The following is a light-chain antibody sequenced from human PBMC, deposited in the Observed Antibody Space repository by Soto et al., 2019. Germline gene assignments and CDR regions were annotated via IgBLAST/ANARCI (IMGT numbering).Light chain of an antibody. J-gene: IGKJ1*01. CDR1: QSLSSS. V-gene: IGKV3-15*01. CDR2: STS. CDR3: QQYDNWPWT. Sequence: VLTQSPGTLSMSPGERATLSCRASQSLSSSLAWYQQKPGQAPRLLIHSTSRRATGVPVRFTGSGSGTDFTLTISSLQSEDFGVYFCQQYDNWPWTVGQGTKVDSK.